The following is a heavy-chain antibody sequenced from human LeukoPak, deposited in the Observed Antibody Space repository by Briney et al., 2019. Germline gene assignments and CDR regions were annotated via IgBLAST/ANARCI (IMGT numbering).Heavy chain of an antibody. J-gene: IGHJ4*02. V-gene: IGHV3-66*01. Sequence: GGSLRLSCAASGFTVSSNYMSWVRQAPGKGLEWVSIIYSGGSTYCADSVKGRFTISRDNSNNTLYLQMNSLRAEDTAVYYCAKNWNYDYWGQGTLVTVSS. D-gene: IGHD1-7*01. CDR3: AKNWNYDY. CDR2: IYSGGST. CDR1: GFTVSSNY.